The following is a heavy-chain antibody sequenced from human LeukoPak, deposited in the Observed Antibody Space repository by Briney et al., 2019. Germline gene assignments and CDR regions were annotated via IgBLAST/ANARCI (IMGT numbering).Heavy chain of an antibody. Sequence: QPGGSLRLSCAASGFTFRNYWMHWVRQGPGKGLVWVSCISSDGSSTRYADSVKDRFTISRDNAKNTLYLQMNSLRAEDTAVYYCGRGGSPPEALGDTFDVWGQGTKVTVSS. CDR1: GFTFRNYW. CDR2: ISSDGSST. J-gene: IGHJ3*01. CDR3: GRGGSPPEALGDTFDV. D-gene: IGHD1-26*01. V-gene: IGHV3-74*01.